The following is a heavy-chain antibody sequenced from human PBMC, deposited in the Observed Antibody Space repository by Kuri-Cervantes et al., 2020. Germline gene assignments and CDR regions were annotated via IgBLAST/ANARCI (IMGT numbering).Heavy chain of an antibody. Sequence: ASVKVSCKASGYTFTGYYMHWVRQAPGQGLEWMGWINPNSGGTNYAQKFQGWVTMTRDTSISTAYMELSRLRSEDTAVYYCARGGRYCSGGSCYETDAFDIWGQGTMVTVSS. CDR3: ARGGRYCSGGSCYETDAFDI. J-gene: IGHJ3*02. V-gene: IGHV1-2*04. CDR2: INPNSGGT. CDR1: GYTFTGYY. D-gene: IGHD2-15*01.